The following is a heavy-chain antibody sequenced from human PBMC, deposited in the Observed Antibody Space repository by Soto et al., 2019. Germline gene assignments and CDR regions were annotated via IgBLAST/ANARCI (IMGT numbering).Heavy chain of an antibody. D-gene: IGHD2-15*01. Sequence: QVQLVQSGAEVKKPGSSVKVSCKAPGGTFSTYAISWVRQAPGQGLEWMGGVIPIFGTPKYAQKFQGRVTITADESTSTGDRELRSLRSETTAVYYCARSQGGSSSLDIYYYYYYGMDVWGQGTTVTVSS. CDR2: VIPIFGTP. J-gene: IGHJ6*02. CDR3: ARSQGGSSSLDIYYYYYYGMDV. CDR1: GGTFSTYA. V-gene: IGHV1-69*01.